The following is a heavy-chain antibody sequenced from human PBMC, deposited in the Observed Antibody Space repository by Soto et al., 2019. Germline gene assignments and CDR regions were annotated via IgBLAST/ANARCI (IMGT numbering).Heavy chain of an antibody. CDR3: AKDTPPTYYDSSGYYSPAHY. D-gene: IGHD3-22*01. CDR1: GFTFSSYA. V-gene: IGHV3-23*01. Sequence: PGGSLRLSCAASGFTFSSYAMSWVRQAPGKGLEWVSAISGSGGSTYYADSVKGRFTISRDNSKNTLYLQMNSLRAEDTAVYYCAKDTPPTYYDSSGYYSPAHYWGQGTLVTVSS. CDR2: ISGSGGST. J-gene: IGHJ4*02.